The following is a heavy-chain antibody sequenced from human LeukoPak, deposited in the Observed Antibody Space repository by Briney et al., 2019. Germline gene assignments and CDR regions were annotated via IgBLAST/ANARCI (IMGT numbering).Heavy chain of an antibody. CDR1: GYTFTNYA. V-gene: IGHV7-4-1*02. D-gene: IGHD7-27*01. CDR2: INTNTGNP. CDR3: ARLTGDEGYYFDY. Sequence: ASVKVSCKASGYTFTNYAMSWVRQAPGQGLEWMGWINTNTGNPAYAQGFTGRFVFSLDTSVSTAYLQISSLKAEDTAVYYCARLTGDEGYYFDYWGQGTLVTVSS. J-gene: IGHJ4*02.